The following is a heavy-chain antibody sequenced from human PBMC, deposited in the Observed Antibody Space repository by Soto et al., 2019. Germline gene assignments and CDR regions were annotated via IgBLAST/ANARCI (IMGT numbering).Heavy chain of an antibody. CDR1: GGSISSGGNY. CDR3: ARDREAYDSSGCIDF. V-gene: IGHV4-31*03. Sequence: QVQMQESGPGLVKPSQTLSLTCTVSGGSISSGGNYWSWIRQHPGEGQEWIGNIHYSGRTYYTPSLQSRVTISVDTSKNQFSLKLTSVTAADTAVYYCARDREAYDSSGCIDFWGQGTLVTVSS. D-gene: IGHD3-22*01. CDR2: IHYSGRT. J-gene: IGHJ4*02.